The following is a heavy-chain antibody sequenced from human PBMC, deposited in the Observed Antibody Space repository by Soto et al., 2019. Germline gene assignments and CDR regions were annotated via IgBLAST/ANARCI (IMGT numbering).Heavy chain of an antibody. CDR3: TALRDFDY. CDR2: IKSKADGGTI. Sequence: QLVESGGGLVKPGGSLRLSCAASGFTFTNVWMSWVRQAPGKGPEWVGRIKSKADGGTIDYAAPVKDRFTISRDDSKNTLYLQMNSLKTEDTAVYYCTALRDFDYWGQGTLVTVSS. J-gene: IGHJ4*02. V-gene: IGHV3-15*01. CDR1: GFTFTNVW. D-gene: IGHD2-15*01.